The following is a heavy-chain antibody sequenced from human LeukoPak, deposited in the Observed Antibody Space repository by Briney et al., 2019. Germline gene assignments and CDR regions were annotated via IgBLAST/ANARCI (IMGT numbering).Heavy chain of an antibody. CDR3: ALRSIVGAFDY. J-gene: IGHJ4*02. CDR2: IKQDGSEK. D-gene: IGHD1-26*01. CDR1: GFTFSSYW. V-gene: IGHV3-7*03. Sequence: GGSLRLSCAASGFTFSSYWMSWVRQAPGKGPEWVANIKQDGSEKYYVDSVKGRFTISRDNAKNSLYLQMNSLRAEDTAVYYCALRSIVGAFDYWGQGTLVTVSS.